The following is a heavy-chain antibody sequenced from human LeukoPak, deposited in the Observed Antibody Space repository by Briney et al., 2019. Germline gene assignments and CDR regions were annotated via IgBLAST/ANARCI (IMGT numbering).Heavy chain of an antibody. D-gene: IGHD3-9*01. CDR2: INPSGGST. CDR1: GYTFTSYY. Sequence: GASVKVSCKASGYTFTSYYMHWVRQAPGQGFEWMGIINPSGGSTSYAQKFQGRVTMTRDMSTSTVYMELSSLRSEDAAVYYCARVPAGYILGDYWGQGTLVTVSS. V-gene: IGHV1-46*01. CDR3: ARVPAGYILGDY. J-gene: IGHJ4*02.